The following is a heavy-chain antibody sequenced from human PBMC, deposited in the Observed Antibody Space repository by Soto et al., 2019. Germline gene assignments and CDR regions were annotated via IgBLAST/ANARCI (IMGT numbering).Heavy chain of an antibody. CDR1: NGSVGSGTYS. CDR2: IYYSGTT. V-gene: IGHV4-30-2*01. J-gene: IGHJ6*02. CDR3: ARGHYYYGMDV. Sequence: SETLSLTCTVSNGSVGSGTYSWSWVRQPPGKGLEWIGYIYYSGTTYYTPSLKSRLTMSMDRANDHFSLNLTSVTAADTAVYFCARGHYYYGMDVWGQGITVTV.